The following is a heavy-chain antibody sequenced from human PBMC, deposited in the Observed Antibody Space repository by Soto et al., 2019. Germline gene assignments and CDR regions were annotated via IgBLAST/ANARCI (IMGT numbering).Heavy chain of an antibody. Sequence: PSETLSLTCTVSGGSISSYYWSWIRQPPGKGLEWIGYIYYSGSTNYNPSLKSRVTISVDTSKNQFSLKLSSVTAADTAVYYCARNQASRSWSHRNWFDPWGQGTLVTVSS. CDR3: ARNQASRSWSHRNWFDP. V-gene: IGHV4-59*01. J-gene: IGHJ5*02. D-gene: IGHD6-13*01. CDR2: IYYSGST. CDR1: GGSISSYY.